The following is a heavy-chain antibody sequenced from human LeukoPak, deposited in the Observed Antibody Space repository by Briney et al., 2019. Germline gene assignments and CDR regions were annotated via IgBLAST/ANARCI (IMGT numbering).Heavy chain of an antibody. D-gene: IGHD5-18*01. V-gene: IGHV3-48*01. J-gene: IGHJ4*02. CDR2: ISSSSSSTI. CDR3: ARGYSYGAY. CDR1: GFTFSDYS. Sequence: GGSLRLSCAASGFTFSDYSMNWVRQAPGKGLEWVSYISSSSSSTIYYADSVKGRFTISRDNAKNSLYLQMNSLRAEDTAVYYCARGYSYGAYWGQGTLVTVSS.